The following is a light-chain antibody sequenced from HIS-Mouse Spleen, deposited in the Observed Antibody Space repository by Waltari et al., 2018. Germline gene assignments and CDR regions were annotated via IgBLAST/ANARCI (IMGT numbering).Light chain of an antibody. CDR1: QSVLYSSNNKNY. J-gene: IGKJ1*01. Sequence: DIVMTQSPDSLAVSLGEWATINCKSSQSVLYSSNNKNYLAWYQQKPGQPPKLLIYWASTRESGVTDRFSGSGSGTDFTLTISSLQAEDVAVYYCQQYYSTPWTFGQGTKVEIK. V-gene: IGKV4-1*01. CDR2: WAS. CDR3: QQYYSTPWT.